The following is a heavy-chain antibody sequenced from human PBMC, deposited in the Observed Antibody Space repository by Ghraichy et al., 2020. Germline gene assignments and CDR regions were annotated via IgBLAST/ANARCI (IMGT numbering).Heavy chain of an antibody. CDR1: GGSISSSSYY. Sequence: SQTLSLTCTVSGGSISSSSYYWGWIRQPPGKGLEWIGSIYYSGSTYYNPSLKSRVTISVDTSKNQFSLKLSSVTAADTAVYYCAKEVRVGELLSYYWGQGTLVTVSS. J-gene: IGHJ4*02. CDR2: IYYSGST. V-gene: IGHV4-39*02. D-gene: IGHD1-26*01. CDR3: AKEVRVGELLSYY.